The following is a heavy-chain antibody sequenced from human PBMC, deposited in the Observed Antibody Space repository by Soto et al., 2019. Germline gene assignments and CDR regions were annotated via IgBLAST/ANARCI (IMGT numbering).Heavy chain of an antibody. D-gene: IGHD6-25*01. J-gene: IGHJ4*02. CDR1: GLTFFNYG. CDR3: ARDRDQRLTRALEY. CDR2: LSYDGTTT. V-gene: IGHV3-30*03. Sequence: GGSLRLSCTGSGLTFFNYGMHWVRQAPGRGLEWVALLSYDGTTTYYADSVKGRLTISRDSSKNKLYLQMDNLRPEDTAIYYCARDRDQRLTRALEYWGQGTLVTVSS.